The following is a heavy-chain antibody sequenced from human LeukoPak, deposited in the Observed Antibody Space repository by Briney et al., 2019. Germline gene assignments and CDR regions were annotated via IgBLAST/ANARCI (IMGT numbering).Heavy chain of an antibody. CDR2: IYSSGST. CDR1: GVSISSGSNY. Sequence: SETLSLTCSVSGVSISSGSNYWGWIRQPPGKTLEWIGSIYSSGSTYYNSSLESRVIILFDTAKNHFSLNLSFVTAADTAVYYCARSDGYGLVGIWGQGTMVTVSS. J-gene: IGHJ3*02. V-gene: IGHV4-39*07. D-gene: IGHD3-10*01. CDR3: ARSDGYGLVGI.